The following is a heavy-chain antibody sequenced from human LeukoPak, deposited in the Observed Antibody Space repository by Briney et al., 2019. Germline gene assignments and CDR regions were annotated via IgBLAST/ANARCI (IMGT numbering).Heavy chain of an antibody. CDR2: IYISGST. CDR3: ARGPPSTVTHFDY. J-gene: IGHJ4*02. V-gene: IGHV4-4*07. Sequence: SETLSLTCSVSGGSISTYYWNWIRQSAGKGREGIGRIYISGSTNYSPSLKSRVTMSVDTSKNQFSLKLTSVTAADTAVYYCARGPPSTVTHFDYWGQGTLVTVSS. D-gene: IGHD4-17*01. CDR1: GGSISTYY.